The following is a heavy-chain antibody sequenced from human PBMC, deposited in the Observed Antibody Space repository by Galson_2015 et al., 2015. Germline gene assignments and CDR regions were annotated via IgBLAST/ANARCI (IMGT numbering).Heavy chain of an antibody. CDR2: IWYDGSNK. D-gene: IGHD2-21*02. V-gene: IGHV3-33*01. Sequence: SLRLSCAASGFTFSSYGMHWVRQAPGKGLEWVEVIWYDGSNKYYADSVKGRFTISRDNSKNTLYLQMNSLRAEDTAVYYCARARGDPVKGYYYYYMDVWGKGTTVTVSS. CDR1: GFTFSSYG. J-gene: IGHJ6*03. CDR3: ARARGDPVKGYYYYYMDV.